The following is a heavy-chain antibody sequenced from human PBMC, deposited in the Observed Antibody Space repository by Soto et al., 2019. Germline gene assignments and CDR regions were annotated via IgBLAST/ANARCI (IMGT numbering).Heavy chain of an antibody. Sequence: VASVKVSCKASGGTFSSYTISWVRQAPGQGLEWMGRIIPILGIANYAQKFQGRVTITADKSTSTAYMELSSLRSEDTAVYYCARGTNYGDTGDWYFDLWGRGTLVTVSS. CDR2: IIPILGIA. J-gene: IGHJ2*01. CDR1: GGTFSSYT. D-gene: IGHD4-17*01. V-gene: IGHV1-69*02. CDR3: ARGTNYGDTGDWYFDL.